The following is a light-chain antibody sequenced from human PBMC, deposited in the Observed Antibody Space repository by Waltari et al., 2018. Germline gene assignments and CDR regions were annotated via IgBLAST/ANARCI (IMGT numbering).Light chain of an antibody. J-gene: IGLJ2*01. CDR1: RSNIESTT. Sequence: QSVLPQAPSASGTPGRRVTISCSGSRSNIESTTVNWYQQPPGTAPKLLSYSNNQRPSGVPARFSGSKSGTSASLAISGLQSEDEAEYSCAVWDDSLSGVVFGGGTKLTVL. CDR2: SNN. CDR3: AVWDDSLSGVV. V-gene: IGLV1-44*01.